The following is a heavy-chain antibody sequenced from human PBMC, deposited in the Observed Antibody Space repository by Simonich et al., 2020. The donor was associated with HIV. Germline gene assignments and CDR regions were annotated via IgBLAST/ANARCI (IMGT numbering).Heavy chain of an antibody. CDR1: GFTFSSYA. V-gene: IGHV3-30*07. D-gene: IGHD3-16*01. Sequence: QVQLVESGGGVVQPGRSLRLSCAASGFTFSSYAMHWVRQAPGKGLEWVAVISYDGSNKYYADSVKGRFTIARDNSKNTLSLQMTSLRAEDTAVYYCASGGSISSVWADDYWGQGTLVTVSS. CDR3: ASGGSISSVWADDY. J-gene: IGHJ4*02. CDR2: ISYDGSNK.